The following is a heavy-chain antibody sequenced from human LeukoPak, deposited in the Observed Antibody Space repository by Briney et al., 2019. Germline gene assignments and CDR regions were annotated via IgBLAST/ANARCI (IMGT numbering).Heavy chain of an antibody. J-gene: IGHJ4*02. CDR3: ARQLGTTSPYFDY. D-gene: IGHD1-7*01. CDR2: IYYSGST. CDR1: GGSISSGDYY. V-gene: IGHV4-30-4*01. Sequence: PSETLSLTCTVSGGSISSGDYYWSWIRQPPGKGLEWIGYIYYSGSTYYNPSLKSRVTISVDTSKNQFSLKLSSVTAADTAVYYCARQLGTTSPYFDYWGQGTLVTVSS.